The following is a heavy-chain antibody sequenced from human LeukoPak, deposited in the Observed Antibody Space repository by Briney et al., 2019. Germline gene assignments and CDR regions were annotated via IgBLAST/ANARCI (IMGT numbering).Heavy chain of an antibody. Sequence: GASVKVSRKVSGYTLTELSMHWVRQAPGKGLEWMGGFDPEDGETIYAQKFQGRVTMTEDTSTDTAYMELNSLRSDDTAVYYCATDPGETVPAAKGPRGDYCYGMDVWGQGTTVTVSS. J-gene: IGHJ6*02. CDR2: FDPEDGET. CDR1: GYTLTELS. D-gene: IGHD2-2*01. CDR3: ATDPGETVPAAKGPRGDYCYGMDV. V-gene: IGHV1-24*01.